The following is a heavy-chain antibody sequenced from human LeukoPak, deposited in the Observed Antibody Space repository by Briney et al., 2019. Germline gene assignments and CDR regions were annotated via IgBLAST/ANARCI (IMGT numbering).Heavy chain of an antibody. D-gene: IGHD5-12*01. V-gene: IGHV4-34*01. CDR1: GGSFIGYY. J-gene: IGHJ4*02. CDR3: ARGGGYSGLGY. CDR2: INHSGST. Sequence: PSYTLFLTWSCIGGSFIGYYWGWTRQPPGKGLEWIGEINHSGSTTYNPSLKSRVTISVDTSKNQFSLKLSSVTAADTAVYYCARGGGYSGLGYWGQGTLVTVSS.